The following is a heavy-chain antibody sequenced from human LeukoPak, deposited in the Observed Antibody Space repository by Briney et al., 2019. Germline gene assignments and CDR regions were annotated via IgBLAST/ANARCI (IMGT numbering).Heavy chain of an antibody. CDR2: INQDGSQR. Sequence: GGSLRLSCAASGFTFTTYYMNWVRQAPGKGLEWVANINQDGSQRIYVDSVKGRFTLSRDNAKNSLYLQMNSLRAEDTAVYYCARENWANDYWGQGTLVTVSS. D-gene: IGHD7-27*01. J-gene: IGHJ4*02. CDR1: GFTFTTYY. V-gene: IGHV3-7*01. CDR3: ARENWANDY.